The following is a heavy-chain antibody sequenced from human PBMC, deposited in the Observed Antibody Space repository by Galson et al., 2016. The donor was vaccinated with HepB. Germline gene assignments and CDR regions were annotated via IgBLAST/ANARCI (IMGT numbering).Heavy chain of an antibody. CDR3: ARGPGPVQEFDY. CDR2: IIPIFGTA. V-gene: IGHV1-69*13. J-gene: IGHJ4*02. D-gene: IGHD3-10*01. CDR1: GGTFSSYA. Sequence: SVKVSCKASGGTFSSYAISWVRQAPGQGLEWMGGIIPIFGTANYAQKFQGRVTIAADESTSTAYMELSSLRSEDTAVNYCARGPGPVQEFDYWGQGTLVTVSS.